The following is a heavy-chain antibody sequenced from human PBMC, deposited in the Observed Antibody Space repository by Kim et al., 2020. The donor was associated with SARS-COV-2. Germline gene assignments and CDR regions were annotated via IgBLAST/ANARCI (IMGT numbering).Heavy chain of an antibody. V-gene: IGHV4-39*07. CDR2: IYYSGST. CDR3: ARASYYYDSSGLWFDY. Sequence: SETLSLTCTVSGGSISSSSYYWGWIRQPPGKGLEWIGSIYYSGSTYYNPSLKSRVTISVDTSKNQFSLKLSSVTAADTAVYYCARASYYYDSSGLWFDYWGQGTLVTVSS. CDR1: GGSISSSSYY. D-gene: IGHD3-22*01. J-gene: IGHJ4*02.